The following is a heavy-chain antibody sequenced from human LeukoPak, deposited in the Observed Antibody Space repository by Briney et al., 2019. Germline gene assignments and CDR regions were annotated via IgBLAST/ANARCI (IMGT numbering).Heavy chain of an antibody. J-gene: IGHJ5*02. D-gene: IGHD5-18*01. Sequence: ASVKVSCKASGYTFTGYYMHWVRQAPGQGLEWMGWINPNSGGTNYAQKFQGRVTMTRDTSISTAYMELSRLRSDDTAVYYCARDHSGGYSYGYLDPWGQGTLVTVSS. CDR1: GYTFTGYY. CDR2: INPNSGGT. V-gene: IGHV1-2*02. CDR3: ARDHSGGYSYGYLDP.